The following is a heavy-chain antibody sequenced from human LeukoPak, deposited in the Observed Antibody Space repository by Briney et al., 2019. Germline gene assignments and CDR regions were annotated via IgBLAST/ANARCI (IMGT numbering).Heavy chain of an antibody. CDR1: GFTFSIYS. CDR2: IKGDASKQ. CDR3: ARDGDHSCGDY. V-gene: IGHV3-7*01. D-gene: IGHD2-2*01. J-gene: IGHJ4*02. Sequence: PGGSLRLYCAASGFTFSIYSMSWVRQAPGKGLEWVANIKGDASKQYYVGSVKGRFTISRDNAKNSLYLQMYSLTAEDTAVYYCARDGDHSCGDYWGQGTLVTVSS.